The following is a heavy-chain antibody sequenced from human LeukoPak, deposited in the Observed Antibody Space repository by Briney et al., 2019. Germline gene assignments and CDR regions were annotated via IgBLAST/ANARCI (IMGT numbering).Heavy chain of an antibody. CDR2: IYYSGST. CDR3: ARGGAPTTVTTRSEFYFDY. Sequence: SETLSLTCTVSGGSISSSSYYWGWIRQPPGKGLEWIGSIYYSGSTYYNPSLKSRVTISVDTSKNQFSLKLSSVTAADTAVYYCARGGAPTTVTTRSEFYFDYWGQGTLVTVSS. V-gene: IGHV4-39*01. J-gene: IGHJ4*02. CDR1: GGSISSSSYY. D-gene: IGHD4-17*01.